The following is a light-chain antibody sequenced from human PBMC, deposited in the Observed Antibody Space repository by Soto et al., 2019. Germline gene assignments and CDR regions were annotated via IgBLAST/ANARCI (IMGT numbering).Light chain of an antibody. CDR2: GAS. V-gene: IGKV3-15*01. J-gene: IGKJ1*01. CDR3: QQYNSYSPT. CDR1: QSVSSN. Sequence: EIVMTQSPGTLSVSPGERATLSCRASQSVSSNLAWYQQKPGQAPRLLIYGASTRATGIPARFSGSGSGTEFTLTISSLQSEDFAVYYCQQYNSYSPTFGQGTRVEIK.